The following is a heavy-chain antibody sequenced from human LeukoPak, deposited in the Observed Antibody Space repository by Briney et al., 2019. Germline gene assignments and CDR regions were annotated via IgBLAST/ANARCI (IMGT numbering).Heavy chain of an antibody. Sequence: SETLSLTCTVSGGSISSYYWSWIRQPPGKGLEWIGYIYYSGSTNHNPSLKSRATISVDTSKNQFSLKLSSVTAADTAVYYCARENYDSSGYYYYFDYWGQGTLVTVSS. J-gene: IGHJ4*02. CDR1: GGSISSYY. CDR3: ARENYDSSGYYYYFDY. V-gene: IGHV4-59*01. CDR2: IYYSGST. D-gene: IGHD3-22*01.